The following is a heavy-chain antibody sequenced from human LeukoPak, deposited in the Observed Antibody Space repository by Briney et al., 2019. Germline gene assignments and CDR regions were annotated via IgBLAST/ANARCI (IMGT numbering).Heavy chain of an antibody. D-gene: IGHD3-10*01. Sequence: VASVKVSCKASGGTFSSYAISWVRQAPGQGLEWMGGIIPIFGTANYAQKFQGRVTMTRNTSISTAYMELSSLRSENTAVYYCARGSWGSGSYSNWFDPWGQGTLVTVSS. CDR2: IIPIFGTA. J-gene: IGHJ5*02. CDR3: ARGSWGSGSYSNWFDP. CDR1: GGTFSSYA. V-gene: IGHV1-69*05.